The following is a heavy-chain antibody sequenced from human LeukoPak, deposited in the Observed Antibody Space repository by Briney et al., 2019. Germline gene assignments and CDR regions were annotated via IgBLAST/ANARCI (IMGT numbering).Heavy chain of an antibody. CDR3: ARDRDYGDYGGGWFDP. CDR1: GFTFSSYS. V-gene: IGHV3-21*01. Sequence: PGGSLRLSCAASGFTFSSYSMNWVRQAPGKGLEWVSSISSSSSYIYYADSVKGRFTISRDNAKNSLYLQMNSLRAEDTAVYYCARDRDYGDYGGGWFDPWGQGTLVTVSS. J-gene: IGHJ5*02. CDR2: ISSSSSYI. D-gene: IGHD4-17*01.